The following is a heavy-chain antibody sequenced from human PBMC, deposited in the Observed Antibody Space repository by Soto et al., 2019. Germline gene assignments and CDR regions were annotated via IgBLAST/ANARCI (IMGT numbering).Heavy chain of an antibody. Sequence: ASVKVSCKASGYTFNSYDINWVRQATGQGLEWMGWMNPNSGNTGYAQKFQGRVTMTRNTSISTAYMELSSLRSEDTAVYYCAGGHHRGYCSGGSCSEISYYYYYYMDVWGKGTTVTVSS. CDR2: MNPNSGNT. CDR3: AGGHHRGYCSGGSCSEISYYYYYYMDV. V-gene: IGHV1-8*01. J-gene: IGHJ6*03. D-gene: IGHD2-15*01. CDR1: GYTFNSYD.